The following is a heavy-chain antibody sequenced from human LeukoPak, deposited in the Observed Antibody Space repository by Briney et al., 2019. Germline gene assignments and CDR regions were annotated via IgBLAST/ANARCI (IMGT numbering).Heavy chain of an antibody. J-gene: IGHJ4*02. Sequence: KSSETLSLTCAVYGGSFSGYYWSWIRQPPGKGLEWIGEINHSGSTNYNPSLKSRVTISVDTSKNQFSLKLSSVTAADTAVYYCASIRGSGYHDYFDYWGQGTLVTVSS. V-gene: IGHV4-34*01. CDR3: ASIRGSGYHDYFDY. CDR1: GGSFSGYY. CDR2: INHSGST. D-gene: IGHD3-22*01.